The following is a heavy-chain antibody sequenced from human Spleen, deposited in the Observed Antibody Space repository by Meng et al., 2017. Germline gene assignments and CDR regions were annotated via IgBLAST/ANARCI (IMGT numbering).Heavy chain of an antibody. D-gene: IGHD1/OR15-1a*01. CDR3: VRSRAWVRTGFDP. J-gene: IGHJ5*02. Sequence: QPQLQESGPGLVKPSETLSLTCSVSVDSISSSASYWGWIRQSPGKGLEWIGSIGHSGFTYYTPSLESRVTVSVDTSRGQFSLELTSVTAADTAVYYCVRSRAWVRTGFDPWGQGTLVTVSS. CDR1: VDSISSSASY. V-gene: IGHV4-39*01. CDR2: IGHSGFT.